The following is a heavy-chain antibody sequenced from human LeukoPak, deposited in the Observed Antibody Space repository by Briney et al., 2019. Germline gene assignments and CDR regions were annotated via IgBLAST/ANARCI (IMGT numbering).Heavy chain of an antibody. CDR2: IIPIFGTA. CDR3: ARGILPYYYGMDV. CDR1: GGTFSSYA. Sequence: ASVKVSCKASGGTFSSYAISWVRQAPGQGLEWMGGIIPIFGTANYAQKFQGRVTITADESTSTAYTELSSLRSEDTAVYYCARGILPYYYGMDVWGQGTTVTVSS. V-gene: IGHV1-69*13. J-gene: IGHJ6*02.